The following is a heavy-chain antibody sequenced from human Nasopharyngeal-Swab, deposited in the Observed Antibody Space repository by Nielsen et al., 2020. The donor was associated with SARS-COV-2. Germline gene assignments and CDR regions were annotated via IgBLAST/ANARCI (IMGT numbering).Heavy chain of an antibody. CDR1: GYSFTSYW. CDR3: ARLIGARSTDAFDI. J-gene: IGHJ3*02. V-gene: IGHV5-51*01. CDR2: IYPGDSDT. D-gene: IGHD2/OR15-2a*01. Sequence: KVSCKGSGYSFTSYWIGWVRQMPAKGLEWMGIIYPGDSDTRYSPSFQGQVTISADKSISTAYLQWSSLKASDTAMYYCARLIGARSTDAFDIWGQGTMVTVSS.